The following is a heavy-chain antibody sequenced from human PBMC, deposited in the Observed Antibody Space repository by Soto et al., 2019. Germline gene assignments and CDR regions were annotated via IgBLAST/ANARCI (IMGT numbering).Heavy chain of an antibody. J-gene: IGHJ4*02. V-gene: IGHV3-48*01. CDR2: ISSSSSTI. D-gene: IGHD3-9*01. CDR3: ALNYDILTGYMDY. Sequence: PGGSLRLSCAASGFTFSSYSMNWVRQAPGKGLEWVSYISSSSSTIYYADSVKGRFTISRDNAKNSLYLQMNSLRAEDTAVYYCALNYDILTGYMDYWGQGTLVTVSS. CDR1: GFTFSSYS.